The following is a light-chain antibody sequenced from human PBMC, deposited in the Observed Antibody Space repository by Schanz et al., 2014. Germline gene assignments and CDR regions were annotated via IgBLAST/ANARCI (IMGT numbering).Light chain of an antibody. CDR3: QQYYSFPWT. CDR1: QSVSTD. J-gene: IGKJ1*01. CDR2: GAS. V-gene: IGKV3-15*01. Sequence: EIVMTQSPATLSVSPGDRATLSCRASQSVSTDLAWYQQKPGQAPRLVISGASNRATGIPDRFSGSGSGTEFTLTISSLQSEDFATYYCQQYYSFPWTFGQGTKVEIK.